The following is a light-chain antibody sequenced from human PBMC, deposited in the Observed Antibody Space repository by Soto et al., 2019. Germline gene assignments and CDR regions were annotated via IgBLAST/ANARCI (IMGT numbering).Light chain of an antibody. CDR2: DAS. CDR1: QSMSRW. Sequence: DVQMTQSPSTLSASVGDRVTITCRASQSMSRWLAWYQQKPGKAPNLLIYDASTLQSGVTSRLSGSGSATQFTLTISCRQPDDCATDYCKQYNTFPFSCGQGTKLEIK. J-gene: IGKJ2*01. V-gene: IGKV1-5*01. CDR3: KQYNTFPFS.